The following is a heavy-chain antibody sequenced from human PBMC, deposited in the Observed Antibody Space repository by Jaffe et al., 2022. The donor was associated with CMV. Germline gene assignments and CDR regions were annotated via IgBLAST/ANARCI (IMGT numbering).Heavy chain of an antibody. J-gene: IGHJ4*02. V-gene: IGHV3-11*06. D-gene: IGHD6-13*01. CDR3: ARLGRYSSSHFDY. CDR1: GFTFSDYY. CDR2: ISSSSSYT. Sequence: QVQLVESGGGLVKPGGSLRLSCAASGFTFSDYYMSWIRQAPGKGLEWVSYISSSSSYTNYADSVKGRFTISRDNAKNSLYLQMNSLRAEDTAVYYCARLGRYSSSHFDYWGQGTLVTVSS.